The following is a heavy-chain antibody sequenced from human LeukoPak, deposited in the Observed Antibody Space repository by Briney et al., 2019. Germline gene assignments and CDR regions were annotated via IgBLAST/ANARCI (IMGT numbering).Heavy chain of an antibody. CDR2: IYYSGST. CDR3: ARGLSAGYFDY. CDR1: GGSISSYY. Sequence: SETLSLTCTVSGGSISSYYWSWIRQPPGNGLEWIGYIYYSGSTNYNPSLKSRVTISVDTSKNQFSLKLSSVTAADTAVYYCARGLSAGYFDYWGQGTLVTVSS. V-gene: IGHV4-59*12. D-gene: IGHD2/OR15-2a*01. J-gene: IGHJ4*02.